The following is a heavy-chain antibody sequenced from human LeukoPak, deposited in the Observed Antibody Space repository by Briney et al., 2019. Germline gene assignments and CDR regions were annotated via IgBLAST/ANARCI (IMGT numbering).Heavy chain of an antibody. CDR1: GYSISSGYY. J-gene: IGHJ4*02. CDR2: IYHSGST. V-gene: IGHV4-38-2*01. CDR3: ARHSGDLRFLEWLLDY. Sequence: PPETLSLTCAVSGYSISSGYYWGWIRQPPGKGLEWIGSIYHSGSTYYNPSLKSRVTISVDTSKNQFSLKLSSVTAADTAVYYCARHSGDLRFLEWLLDYWGQGTLVTVSS. D-gene: IGHD3-3*01.